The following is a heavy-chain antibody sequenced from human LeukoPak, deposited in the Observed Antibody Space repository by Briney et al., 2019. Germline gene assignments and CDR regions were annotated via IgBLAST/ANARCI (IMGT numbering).Heavy chain of an antibody. Sequence: ASVKVSCKASGYTFTSYYMHWVRQAPGQGLEWMGWINPNSGGTNYAQKFQGRVTMTRDTSISTAYMELSRLRSDDTAVYYCARGTFVVVGVSAFDIWGQGTMVTVSS. CDR2: INPNSGGT. D-gene: IGHD2-2*01. V-gene: IGHV1-2*02. CDR1: GYTFTSYY. J-gene: IGHJ3*02. CDR3: ARGTFVVVGVSAFDI.